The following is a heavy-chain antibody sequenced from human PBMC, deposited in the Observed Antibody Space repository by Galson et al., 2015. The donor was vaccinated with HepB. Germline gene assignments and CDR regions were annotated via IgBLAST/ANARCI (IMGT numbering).Heavy chain of an antibody. V-gene: IGHV3-30-3*01. J-gene: IGHJ4*02. D-gene: IGHD5-12*01. CDR3: AREGGYSGYDYFDY. CDR1: GFTFSSYA. Sequence: SLRLSCAASGFTFSSYAMHWVRQAPGKGLEWVAVISYDGSNKYYADSVKGRFTISRDNSKNTLYLQMNSLRAEDTAVYYCAREGGYSGYDYFDYWGQGTLVTVSS. CDR2: ISYDGSNK.